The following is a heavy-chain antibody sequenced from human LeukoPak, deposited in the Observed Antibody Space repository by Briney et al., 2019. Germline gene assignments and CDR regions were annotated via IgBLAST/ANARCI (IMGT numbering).Heavy chain of an antibody. CDR2: IYNSGTT. D-gene: IGHD1-26*01. V-gene: IGHV4-4*07. CDR1: GASISSFY. CDR3: AREIIRGSDYEANLDY. Sequence: KASETLSPTCTVSGASISSFYWTWIRQPAGKGLEWIGRIYNSGTTNYNPSLKSRVTMSLDTSNNQFSLRLSSVTAADTAVYYCAREIIRGSDYEANLDYWGRGTLVTVSA. J-gene: IGHJ4*02.